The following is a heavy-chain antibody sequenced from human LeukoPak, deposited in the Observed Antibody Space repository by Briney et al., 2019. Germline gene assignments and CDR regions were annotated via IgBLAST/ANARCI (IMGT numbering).Heavy chain of an antibody. CDR3: ARLFVYGSGAEAFDY. CDR1: EFAFTGHS. D-gene: IGHD3-10*01. Sequence: GGSLRLSCVASEFAFTGHSMHWVRQAPGKGLEWVANIKQDGSEKYYLDSVRGRFTISRDNAKNSLYLQMDSLRAEDTAVYYCARLFVYGSGAEAFDYWGQGALVTVSS. J-gene: IGHJ4*02. V-gene: IGHV3-7*01. CDR2: IKQDGSEK.